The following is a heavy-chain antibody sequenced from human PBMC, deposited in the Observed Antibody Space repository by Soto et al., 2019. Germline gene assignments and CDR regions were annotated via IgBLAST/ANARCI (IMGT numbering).Heavy chain of an antibody. V-gene: IGHV3-33*01. D-gene: IGHD1-26*01. J-gene: IGHJ6*02. CDR3: ARGIVGRDGMDV. CDR1: GFTFSSYG. Sequence: QVQLVESGGGVVQPGRSRRLSCAASGFTFSSYGMHWVRQAPGKGLEWVAVIWYDGSNKYYADSVKGRFTISRDNSKNTLYLQMNSLRAEDTAVYYCARGIVGRDGMDVWGQGTTVTVSS. CDR2: IWYDGSNK.